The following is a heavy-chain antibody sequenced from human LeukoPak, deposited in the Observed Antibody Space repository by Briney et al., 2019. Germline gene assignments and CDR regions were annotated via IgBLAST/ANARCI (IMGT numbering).Heavy chain of an antibody. D-gene: IGHD3-10*02. CDR2: ISSSSNYI. CDR1: GFTFSSYE. CDR3: AELGITMIGGV. Sequence: GGSLRLSCAASGFTFSSYEMNWVRQAPGKGLDWVSSISSSSNYIYYADSVKGRFTISRDNAKNSLYLQMSSLRAEDTAVYYCAELGITMIGGVWGKGTTVTISS. J-gene: IGHJ6*04. V-gene: IGHV3-21*01.